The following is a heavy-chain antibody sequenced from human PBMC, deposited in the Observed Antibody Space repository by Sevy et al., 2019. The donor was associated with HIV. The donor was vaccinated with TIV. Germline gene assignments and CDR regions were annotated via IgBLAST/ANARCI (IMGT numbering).Heavy chain of an antibody. CDR2: IDTSSAYI. CDR1: GFSFSGYS. J-gene: IGHJ6*02. V-gene: IGHV3-21*01. D-gene: IGHD2-8*01. Sequence: GGSLRLSCAASGFSFSGYSFNWVRQAPGKGLEWVSSIDTSSAYIYYADSVKGRFTISRDNAKNSLDLQMSSLIAEDTAVYFCARVNCTNGVCFQGYYYYGLDVWGQGTTVTVSS. CDR3: ARVNCTNGVCFQGYYYYGLDV.